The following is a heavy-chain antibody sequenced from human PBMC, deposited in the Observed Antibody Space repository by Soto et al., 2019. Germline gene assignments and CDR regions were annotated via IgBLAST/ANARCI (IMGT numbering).Heavy chain of an antibody. CDR3: ARGNYAANWFDP. J-gene: IGHJ5*02. CDR2: IYHTGST. D-gene: IGHD2-2*01. Sequence: SETLSLTCAVSGGSISSGGYSWIWIRQPPGKGLEWIGYIYHTGSTYSNPSLKSRVTISVDRSKNQFSLKLSSVTAADTAVYYCARGNYAANWFDPWGQGTLVTVSS. CDR1: GGSISSGGYS. V-gene: IGHV4-30-2*01.